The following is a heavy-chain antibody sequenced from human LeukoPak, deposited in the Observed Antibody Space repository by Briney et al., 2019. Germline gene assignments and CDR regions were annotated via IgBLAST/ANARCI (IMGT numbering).Heavy chain of an antibody. D-gene: IGHD4-23*01. CDR2: MNPNSGNT. CDR1: GGTFSSYA. V-gene: IGHV1-8*02. CDR3: ARGDYGGKLRPLGY. Sequence: ASVKVSCKASGGTFSSYAISWVRQAPGQGLEWMGWMNPNSGNTGYAQKFQDRVTMTRNTSISTAYMELSSLRSEDTAVYYCARGDYGGKLRPLGYWGQGTLATVSS. J-gene: IGHJ4*02.